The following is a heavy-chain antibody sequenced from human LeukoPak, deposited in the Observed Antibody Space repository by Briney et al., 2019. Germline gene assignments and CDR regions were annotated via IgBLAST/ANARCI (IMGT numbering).Heavy chain of an antibody. Sequence: SETLSLTCTVSGGSFSRSGYYWGWIRQPPGKGLDWIGSIYYSGDTYYNPSLKSRVTISVDTSTYQFSLKMSFVTAADTAVYFCARHYCTGGSCYFDDWGQGTLVTVSS. V-gene: IGHV4-39*01. J-gene: IGHJ4*02. CDR3: ARHYCTGGSCYFDD. CDR1: GGSFSRSGYY. D-gene: IGHD2-15*01. CDR2: IYYSGDT.